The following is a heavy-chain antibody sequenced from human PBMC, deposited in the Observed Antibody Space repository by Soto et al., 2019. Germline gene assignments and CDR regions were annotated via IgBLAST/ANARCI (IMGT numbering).Heavy chain of an antibody. CDR3: ARGVTIFGVVITLFDY. D-gene: IGHD3-3*01. V-gene: IGHV4-38-2*01. J-gene: IGHJ4*02. CDR2: IYHSGST. Sequence: SETLSLTCAVSGYSISSGYYWGWIRQPPGKGLEWIGSIYHSGSTYYNPSLKSRVTISVDTSKNQFSLKLSSVTAADTAVYYCARGVTIFGVVITLFDYWGQGTLVTVS. CDR1: GYSISSGYY.